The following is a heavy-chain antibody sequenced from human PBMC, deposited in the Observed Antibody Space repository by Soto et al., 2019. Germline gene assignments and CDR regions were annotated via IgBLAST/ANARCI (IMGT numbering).Heavy chain of an antibody. Sequence: NPSETLSLTCAVSGYSISSGYYWGWIRQPPGKGLEWIGSIYHSGSTYYNPSLKSRVTISVDTSKNQFSLKLSSVTAADTAVYYCARDNYYDSSGYSDYWGQGTLVTVSS. V-gene: IGHV4-38-2*02. D-gene: IGHD3-22*01. CDR3: ARDNYYDSSGYSDY. J-gene: IGHJ4*02. CDR2: IYHSGST. CDR1: GYSISSGYY.